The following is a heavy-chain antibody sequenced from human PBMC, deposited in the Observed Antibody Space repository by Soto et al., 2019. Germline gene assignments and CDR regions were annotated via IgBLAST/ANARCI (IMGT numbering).Heavy chain of an antibody. Sequence: EVQLLESGGGLVQPGGSLRLSCGASGFTFSSYAMSWVRQATGTGLEWVSANSGSGGSTYYADSVKGRFTISRDNSTTTLYLQLNSLRAEDTAVYYCAKDLCRGGTSCYYVAYWGQGSLVIVAS. CDR2: NSGSGGST. V-gene: IGHV3-23*01. CDR3: AKDLCRGGTSCYYVAY. CDR1: GFTFSSYA. J-gene: IGHJ4*02. D-gene: IGHD2-2*01.